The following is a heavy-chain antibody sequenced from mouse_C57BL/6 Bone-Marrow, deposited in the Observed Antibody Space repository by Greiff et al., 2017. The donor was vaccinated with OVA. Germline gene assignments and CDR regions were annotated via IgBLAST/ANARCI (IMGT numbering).Heavy chain of an antibody. CDR1: GYTFTDYY. CDR3: ARDGYFAMDY. J-gene: IGHJ4*01. V-gene: IGHV1-26*01. Sequence: VQLQQSGPELVKPGASVKISCKASGYTFTDYYMNWVKQSHGKSLEWIGDINPNNGGTSYNQKFKGKATVTVDKSSSTAYMELRSLTSEDSAVYYCARDGYFAMDYWGQGTSVTVSS. CDR2: INPNNGGT. D-gene: IGHD2-3*01.